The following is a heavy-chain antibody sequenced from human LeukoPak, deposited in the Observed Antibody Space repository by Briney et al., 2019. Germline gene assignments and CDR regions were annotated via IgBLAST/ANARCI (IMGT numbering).Heavy chain of an antibody. Sequence: GGSLRLSCAASGFTFGSYTMTWVRQAPGKGLEWVSYISDSGGTIYYADSVKGRLTISRDNAKNSLYLQMNSLRDEDTAVYYCARDGGSGYSFGPNFDYWGQGILVTVSS. J-gene: IGHJ4*02. D-gene: IGHD5-18*01. CDR2: ISDSGGTI. CDR3: ARDGGSGYSFGPNFDY. CDR1: GFTFGSYT. V-gene: IGHV3-48*02.